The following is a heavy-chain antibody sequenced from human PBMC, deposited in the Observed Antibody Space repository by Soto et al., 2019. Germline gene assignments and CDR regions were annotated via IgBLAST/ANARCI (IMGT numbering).Heavy chain of an antibody. D-gene: IGHD3-22*01. Sequence: ASVKVSCKASGYTFTSYGISWVRQAPGQGLEWMGWISAYNGNTNYAQKLQGRVTMTTDTSTSTAYMELRSLRSDDTAVYYCARDLIVVVILGYYYYGMDVWGQGTTVTVSS. CDR3: ARDLIVVVILGYYYYGMDV. CDR2: ISAYNGNT. CDR1: GYTFTSYG. V-gene: IGHV1-18*01. J-gene: IGHJ6*02.